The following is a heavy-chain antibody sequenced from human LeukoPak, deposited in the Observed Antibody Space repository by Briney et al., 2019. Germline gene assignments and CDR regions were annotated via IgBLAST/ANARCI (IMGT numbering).Heavy chain of an antibody. CDR2: IIPVYGTA. Sequence: ASVKVSCKASGGTFNNYAISWVRQAPGQGLEWMGGIIPVYGTASYAQNFQGKVTITSDESTSTSNLELSSLRSEDTAVYYCARPNKAAQYGPFDYWGQGTLVTVSS. D-gene: IGHD6-6*01. CDR1: GGTFNNYA. CDR3: ARPNKAAQYGPFDY. V-gene: IGHV1-69*13. J-gene: IGHJ4*02.